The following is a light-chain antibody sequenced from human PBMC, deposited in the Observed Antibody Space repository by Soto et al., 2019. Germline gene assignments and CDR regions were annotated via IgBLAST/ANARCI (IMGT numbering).Light chain of an antibody. V-gene: IGLV2-8*01. Sequence: QSALTQPPSASGSPGQSVTISCTGTSSDVGGYNYVSWYQQHPGKAPKLMIYEVSKRPSGVPDRFSGSKSGNTASLTVSGLHAEDEADYYCRSYAGSNNFVFGTGTKVTFL. J-gene: IGLJ1*01. CDR2: EVS. CDR1: SSDVGGYNY. CDR3: RSYAGSNNFV.